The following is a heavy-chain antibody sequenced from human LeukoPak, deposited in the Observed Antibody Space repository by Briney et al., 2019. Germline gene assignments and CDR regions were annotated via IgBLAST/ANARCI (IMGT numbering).Heavy chain of an antibody. J-gene: IGHJ4*02. CDR1: GYTFTGYY. V-gene: IGHV1-2*02. CDR3: AKNHRHGYNSRGGNSDY. Sequence: ASVKVSCKASGYTFTGYYMHWVRQAPGQGLEWMGWINPNSGGTNYAQKFQGRVTMTRDTSISTAYMELSRLRSDDTAVYYCAKNHRHGYNSRGGNSDYWGQGTLVTVSS. CDR2: INPNSGGT. D-gene: IGHD5-24*01.